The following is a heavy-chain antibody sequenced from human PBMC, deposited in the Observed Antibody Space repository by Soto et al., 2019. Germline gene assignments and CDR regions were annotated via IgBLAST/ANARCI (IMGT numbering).Heavy chain of an antibody. CDR3: ARGLATLPVFSFDI. D-gene: IGHD1-1*01. V-gene: IGHV2-5*01. CDR1: GISLSTSGVG. J-gene: IGHJ3*02. CDR2: VYWNDDK. Sequence: SGPTLVNPTQTLTLTCTLSGISLSTSGVGLGWIRQTPGKALEWLALVYWNDDKHYSPSLKSRLTITKDTSKNQAILTMTNMDPVDTATYYCARGLATLPVFSFDIWGQGTVVTVSS.